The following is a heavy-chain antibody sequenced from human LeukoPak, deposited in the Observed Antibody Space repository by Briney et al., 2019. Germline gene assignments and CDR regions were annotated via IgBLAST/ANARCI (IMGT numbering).Heavy chain of an antibody. J-gene: IGHJ4*02. V-gene: IGHV3-43*01. CDR2: ISWDGGST. D-gene: IGHD3-22*01. Sequence: GGSLRLSCAASGFTFDDYTMHWVRQAPGKGLEWVSVISWDGGSTYYVDSVKGRFTISRDDSKNSLYLQMNSLRTEDTALYYCAKDISSLGYDSSGYFDYWGQGTLVTVSS. CDR1: GFTFDDYT. CDR3: AKDISSLGYDSSGYFDY.